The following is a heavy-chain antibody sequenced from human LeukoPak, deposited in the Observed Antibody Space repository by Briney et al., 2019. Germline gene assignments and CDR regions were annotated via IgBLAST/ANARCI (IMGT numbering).Heavy chain of an antibody. Sequence: GASGKVSCKASGYTFTSYGISWVRQAPGQGLEWMGWISAYNGNTNYAQKLQGRVTMTTDTSTSTAYMELRSLRSDDTAVYYCARDHPYSSSWYGFGYWGQGTLVTVSS. J-gene: IGHJ4*02. V-gene: IGHV1-18*01. CDR2: ISAYNGNT. CDR1: GYTFTSYG. CDR3: ARDHPYSSSWYGFGY. D-gene: IGHD6-13*01.